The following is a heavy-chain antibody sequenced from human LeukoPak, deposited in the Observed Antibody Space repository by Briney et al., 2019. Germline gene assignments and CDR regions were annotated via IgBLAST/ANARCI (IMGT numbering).Heavy chain of an antibody. CDR3: ARSDCSGGSCYINFDY. CDR2: IYYSGST. Sequence: SETLSLTCIFSGGSISSISNYYWSWIRQPPGKGLEWIGYIYYSGSTNYNPSLKGRVTISIDTSKNQFSLKLISVTAADTAVYYCARSDCSGGSCYINFDYWGQGTLVTVSS. D-gene: IGHD2-15*01. J-gene: IGHJ4*02. CDR1: GGSISSISNYY. V-gene: IGHV4-61*01.